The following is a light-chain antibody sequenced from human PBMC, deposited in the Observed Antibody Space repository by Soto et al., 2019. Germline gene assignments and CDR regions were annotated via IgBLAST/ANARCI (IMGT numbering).Light chain of an antibody. CDR3: QSYDSTLGGL. Sequence: QSVLTQPPSVSGAPGQRVTISCTGSIANIGAGYAVNWYQQFPGTAPKLLIFDNTNRPSGVPDRFSGSKSGTSASLAITGLQAEDEAHYYCQSYDSTLGGLFGGGTKVTVL. J-gene: IGLJ2*01. CDR2: DNT. V-gene: IGLV1-40*01. CDR1: IANIGAGYA.